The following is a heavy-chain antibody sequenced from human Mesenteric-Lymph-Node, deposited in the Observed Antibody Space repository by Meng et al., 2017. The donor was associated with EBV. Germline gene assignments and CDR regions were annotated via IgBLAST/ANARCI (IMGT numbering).Heavy chain of an antibody. V-gene: IGHV4-4*02. CDR1: GVSISRTHW. J-gene: IGHJ4*02. Sequence: QVQLQESGPGLVKPSGTLSLTCDASGVSISRTHWWSWVRQPPGKGLEWIGEIYHSGSTNYNPSLKSRVTISVDKSKSQFSLNLSSVTAADTAVYYCARVGQWLPIDYWGQGTLVTVSS. CDR2: IYHSGST. CDR3: ARVGQWLPIDY. D-gene: IGHD6-19*01.